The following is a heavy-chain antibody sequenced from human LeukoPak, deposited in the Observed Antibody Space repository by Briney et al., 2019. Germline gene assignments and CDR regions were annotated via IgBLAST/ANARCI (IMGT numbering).Heavy chain of an antibody. V-gene: IGHV4-39*07. CDR2: IYYSGRT. CDR3: AREIGHSRGWGANWFDP. CDR1: VDSISSSSSY. Sequence: PSETLSLTCIVSVDSISSSSSYWDWIRQPPGKGLEWIGNIYYSGRTSYNPSLKSRATISVDTSNNQFSLKLTSVTAADTAVYYCAREIGHSRGWGANWFDPWGQGTLVTVSS. D-gene: IGHD6-19*01. J-gene: IGHJ5*02.